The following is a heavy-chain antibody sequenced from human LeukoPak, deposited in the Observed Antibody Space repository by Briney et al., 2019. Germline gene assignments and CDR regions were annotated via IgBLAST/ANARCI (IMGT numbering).Heavy chain of an antibody. V-gene: IGHV4-31*03. CDR1: GGSISSGGYY. J-gene: IGHJ4*02. D-gene: IGHD3-16*02. CDR2: IYYSGST. CDR3: ARVLLIGPQDY. Sequence: SETLSLTCTVSGGSISSGGYYWSWIRQHPGKGLEWIGHIYYSGSTYYNPSLKSRVTISVDTSKNQFSLKLNSVTGENSAVYYCARVLLIGPQDYWGQETLVTVSS.